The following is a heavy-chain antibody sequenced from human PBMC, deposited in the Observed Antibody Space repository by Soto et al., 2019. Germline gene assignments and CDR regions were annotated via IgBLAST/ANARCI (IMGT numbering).Heavy chain of an antibody. CDR1: GYTFTSYG. V-gene: IGHV1-18*01. J-gene: IGHJ6*02. D-gene: IGHD3-10*01. CDR3: ARTNYYGSGSYIPTPYYYYYGMDV. Sequence: GASVKVSCKASGYTFTSYGISWVRQAPGQGLEWMGWISAYNGNTNYAQKLQGRVTMTTDTSTSTAYMELRSLRSDDTAVYYCARTNYYGSGSYIPTPYYYYYGMDVWGQGTTVTVSS. CDR2: ISAYNGNT.